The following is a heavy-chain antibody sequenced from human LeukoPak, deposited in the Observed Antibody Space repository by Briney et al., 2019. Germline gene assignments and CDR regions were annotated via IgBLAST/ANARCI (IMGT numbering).Heavy chain of an antibody. J-gene: IGHJ3*02. Sequence: ASVKVSCKASGYAFINYDINWVRQATGQGLEWMGWMNPNSGNTGYAQKFQGRVTMTRNTSIGTAYMELSSLRSEDTAVYYCARGYGSRASRGAFDIWGQGTMVTVSS. CDR3: ARGYGSRASRGAFDI. CDR1: GYAFINYD. D-gene: IGHD4-17*01. V-gene: IGHV1-8*01. CDR2: MNPNSGNT.